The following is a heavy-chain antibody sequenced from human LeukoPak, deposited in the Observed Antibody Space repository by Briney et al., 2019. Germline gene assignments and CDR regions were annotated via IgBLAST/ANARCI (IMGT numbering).Heavy chain of an antibody. CDR2: ISAAGDT. CDR3: VALGDRIY. Sequence: PGGSLRLSCAASGFTFSSYDMHWVRQATGKGLEWVSAISAAGDTYYLDSVKGRFTISRENAKKSLYLQMNSLRAGDAAVYYCVALGDRIYWGQGTLVTVSS. D-gene: IGHD2-21*02. V-gene: IGHV3-13*01. J-gene: IGHJ4*02. CDR1: GFTFSSYD.